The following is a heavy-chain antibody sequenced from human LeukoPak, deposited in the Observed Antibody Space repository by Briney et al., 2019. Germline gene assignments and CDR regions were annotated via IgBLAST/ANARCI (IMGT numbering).Heavy chain of an antibody. CDR2: ISGSGGST. CDR1: GFTFSSYA. CDR3: AKADYGDYGGSVY. V-gene: IGHV3-23*01. J-gene: IGHJ4*02. D-gene: IGHD4-17*01. Sequence: PGGSLRLSCAASGFTFSSYAMSWVRQAPGKGLEWVSAISGSGGSTYYADSVKGRFTISRDNSKNTLYLQMNSLGAEDTAVYYCAKADYGDYGGSVYWGQGTLVTVSS.